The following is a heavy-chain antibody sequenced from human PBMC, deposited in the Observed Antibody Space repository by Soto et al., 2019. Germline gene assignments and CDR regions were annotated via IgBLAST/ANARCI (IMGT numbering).Heavy chain of an antibody. CDR2: IYYSGST. J-gene: IGHJ3*02. D-gene: IGHD3-10*01. CDR3: ARDVRDYYGSGSYYKRGRAFDI. V-gene: IGHV4-59*01. Sequence: SETLSLTXXVXXGXXSSXYXXXIRQPPGKGLEWIGYIYYSGSTNYNPYLKSRVTISVDTSKNQFSLKLSSVTAADTAVYYCARDVRDYYGSGSYYKRGRAFDIWGQGTMVTVSS. CDR1: XGXXSSXY.